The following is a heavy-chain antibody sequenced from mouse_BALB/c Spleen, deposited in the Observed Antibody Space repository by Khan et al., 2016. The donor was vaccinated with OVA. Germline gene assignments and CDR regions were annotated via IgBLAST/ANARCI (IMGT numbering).Heavy chain of an antibody. V-gene: IGHV3-2*02. CDR1: GYSITSDYA. J-gene: IGHJ2*01. CDR3: ASVYGGCFDY. CDR2: ISYSGNT. D-gene: IGHD1-1*01. Sequence: VQLQQSGPGLVKPSQSLSLTCTVTGYSITSDYAWNWIRQFPGNKLEWMGFISYSGNTNYNPSHKSRISISRNTTKNQFFLQLNSVTTEDTATYYCASVYGGCFDYWGQGTTLTVSA.